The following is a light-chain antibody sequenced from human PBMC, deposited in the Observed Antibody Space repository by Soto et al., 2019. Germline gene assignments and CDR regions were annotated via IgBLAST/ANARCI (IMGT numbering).Light chain of an antibody. CDR3: HQFGSSPLDT. J-gene: IGKJ4*01. V-gene: IGKV3-20*01. CDR2: RAS. Sequence: EIVLTQSPGTLSLSPGERATLSCRASQTISSSFLASYQQKPGQAPRLLIYRASRRAAGIPDGFSGSGSWTDFALTISRLGPEDFAVYSCHQFGSSPLDTFGAGTKVEIK. CDR1: QTISSSF.